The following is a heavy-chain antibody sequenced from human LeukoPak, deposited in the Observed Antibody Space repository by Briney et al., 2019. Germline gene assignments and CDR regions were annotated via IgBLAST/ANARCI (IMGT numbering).Heavy chain of an antibody. J-gene: IGHJ4*02. CDR1: GGSFSGYY. D-gene: IGHD3-3*01. V-gene: IGHV4-34*01. CDR2: INHSGST. Sequence: SETLSLTCAVYGGSFSGYYWSWIRQPPGKGLEWIGEINHSGSTTYNPSLKSRVTISVITSKNQFPLKLSSVTAADTAVYYCARGYYDFWSGYFDYWGQGTLVTVSS. CDR3: ARGYYDFWSGYFDY.